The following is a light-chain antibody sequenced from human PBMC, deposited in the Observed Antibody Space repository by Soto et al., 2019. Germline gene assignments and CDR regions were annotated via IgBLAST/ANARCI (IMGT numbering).Light chain of an antibody. V-gene: IGLV7-43*01. J-gene: IGLJ3*02. Sequence: QAVVTQEPSVTVSPGGTVTLTCASSTGPVTSDYYPSWFQQKPGQAPRALIYSTTTKHSWTPDRFSGSKSGTSASLAISGLRSEDEADYYCAAWDDSLSGPVFGGGTKLTVL. CDR3: AAWDDSLSGPV. CDR2: STT. CDR1: TGPVTSDYY.